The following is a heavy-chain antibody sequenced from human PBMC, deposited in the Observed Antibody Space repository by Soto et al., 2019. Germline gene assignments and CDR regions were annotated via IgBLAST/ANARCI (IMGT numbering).Heavy chain of an antibody. CDR2: ISAYNGNT. CDR3: ARVRLDIVVVPAAIIPWFDP. V-gene: IGHV1-18*01. CDR1: GYTFTSYG. J-gene: IGHJ5*02. D-gene: IGHD2-2*02. Sequence: ASVKVSCKASGYTFTSYGMSWVRQAPGQGLEWMGWISAYNGNTNYAQKLQGRVTMTTDTSTSTAYMELRSLRSDDTAVYYCARVRLDIVVVPAAIIPWFDPWGQGTLVPVSS.